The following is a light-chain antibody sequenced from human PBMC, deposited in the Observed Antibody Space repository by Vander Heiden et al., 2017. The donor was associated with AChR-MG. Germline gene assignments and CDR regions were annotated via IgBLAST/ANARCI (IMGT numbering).Light chain of an antibody. V-gene: IGKV1-39*01. CDR1: QTIDTY. CDR2: AAS. J-gene: IGKJ2*01. CDR3: QQRDSTPHT. Sequence: DIQMTQSPSSLSASVGDRVTITCRASQTIDTYLNWYQQNPGKAPDLLIYAASSLQTGVPSRFSGGGSGTDFTLTISRLQPEDFATYYCQQRDSTPHTFGQRTKVDI.